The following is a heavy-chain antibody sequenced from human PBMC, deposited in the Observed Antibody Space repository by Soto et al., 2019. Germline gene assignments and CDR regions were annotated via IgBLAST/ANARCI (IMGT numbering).Heavy chain of an antibody. Sequence: QVQLVQSGAEVKKPGSSVKVSCKASGGTFSSYAISWVRQAPGQGLEWMGGIIPIFGTANYAQKFQGRVTITADESTSTAYMELSSLRSEDTAVYYCATENYDFWIGYTYYFDYWGQGTLVTVSS. CDR3: ATENYDFWIGYTYYFDY. V-gene: IGHV1-69*12. CDR1: GGTFSSYA. J-gene: IGHJ4*02. D-gene: IGHD3-3*01. CDR2: IIPIFGTA.